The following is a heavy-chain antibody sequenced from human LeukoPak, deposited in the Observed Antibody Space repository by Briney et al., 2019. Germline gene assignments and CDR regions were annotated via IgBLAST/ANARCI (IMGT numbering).Heavy chain of an antibody. CDR1: GFSFSTYA. CDR3: ARDNNYCGCPRCYYYYGMDV. J-gene: IGHJ6*02. CDR2: ISYEGSST. D-gene: IGHD2-21*01. V-gene: IGHV3-30-3*01. Sequence: GGSLRLSCVASGFSFSTYAMHWVRQAPGKGLEWVAIISYEGSSTYYADSVKGRFTISRDNSNNTLYLQMNSPRGEDTAVYYCARDNNYCGCPRCYYYYGMDVWGQGTTVTVSS.